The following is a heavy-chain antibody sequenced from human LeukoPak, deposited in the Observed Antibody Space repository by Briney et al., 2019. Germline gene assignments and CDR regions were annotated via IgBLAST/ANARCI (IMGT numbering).Heavy chain of an antibody. J-gene: IGHJ4*02. V-gene: IGHV3-23*01. D-gene: IGHD1-1*01. CDR1: GFTFSSYA. Sequence: GGSLRLSCVASGFTFSSYAMSWVRQAPGKGLEWVSSFSGSGGSIYYADSVKGRFTISRDNAKNTLYLQMNSLRAEDTAVYYCARDGAGTTDLDYWGQGTLVTVSS. CDR3: ARDGAGTTDLDY. CDR2: FSGSGGSI.